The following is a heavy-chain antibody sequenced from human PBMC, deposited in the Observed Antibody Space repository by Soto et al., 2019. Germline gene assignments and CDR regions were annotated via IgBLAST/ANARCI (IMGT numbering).Heavy chain of an antibody. CDR3: ARERQNINYYDSSGYSQAFDY. Sequence: PSETLSLTCTVSGGSISSGGYYWSWIRQHPGKGLEWIGYIYYSGSTYYNPSLKSRVTISVDTSKNQFSLKLSSVTAADTAVYYCARERQNINYYDSSGYSQAFDYWGQGTLVTAPQ. CDR1: GGSISSGGYY. V-gene: IGHV4-31*03. J-gene: IGHJ4*02. CDR2: IYYSGST. D-gene: IGHD3-22*01.